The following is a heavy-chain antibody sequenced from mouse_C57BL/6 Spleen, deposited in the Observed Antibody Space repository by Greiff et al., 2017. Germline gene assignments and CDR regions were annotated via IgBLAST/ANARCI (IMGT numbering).Heavy chain of an antibody. D-gene: IGHD2-1*01. Sequence: EVQLQQSGPELVKPGASVKISCKASGYTFTDYYMNWVKQSHGKSLEWIGDINPNNGGTSYNQKFKGKATLTVDKSSSTAYMELRSLTSEDSAVYYCARSPTTMVHPWFAYWGQGTLVTVSA. CDR1: GYTFTDYY. CDR2: INPNNGGT. J-gene: IGHJ3*01. CDR3: ARSPTTMVHPWFAY. V-gene: IGHV1-26*01.